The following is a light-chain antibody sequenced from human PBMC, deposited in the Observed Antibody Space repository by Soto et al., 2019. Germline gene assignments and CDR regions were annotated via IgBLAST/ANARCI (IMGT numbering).Light chain of an antibody. V-gene: IGLV2-14*01. CDR2: DVS. CDR1: SSDIGGYNY. J-gene: IGLJ2*01. CDR3: SSYRSSSTAVA. Sequence: QSALTQPASVSGSPGQSITISCTGTSSDIGGYNYVSWYQQHPGKAPKLMIYDVSNRPSGISNRFSGSKSGNTASLTISGLQAEDEADYYCSSYRSSSTAVAFGGGTQLTVL.